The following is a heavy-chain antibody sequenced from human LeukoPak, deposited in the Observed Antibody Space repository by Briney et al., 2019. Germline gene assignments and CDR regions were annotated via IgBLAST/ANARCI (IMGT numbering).Heavy chain of an antibody. CDR1: GYTFSDYG. D-gene: IGHD2-8*02. Sequence: GASVKVSCKTSGYTFSDYGISWLRQAPRQGLEWMGWISAYNGRTKFAESFQDRVTMTTDTSTTTAYLELRSLTSDDTAIYFCARDWEGFCTGDYCSNLRYFDFWGQGTLVTVSS. J-gene: IGHJ4*02. CDR3: ARDWEGFCTGDYCSNLRYFDF. CDR2: ISAYNGRT. V-gene: IGHV1-18*01.